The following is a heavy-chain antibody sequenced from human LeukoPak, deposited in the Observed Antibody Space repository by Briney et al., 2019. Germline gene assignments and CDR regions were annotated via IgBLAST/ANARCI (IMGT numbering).Heavy chain of an antibody. J-gene: IGHJ6*03. D-gene: IGHD2-8*01. V-gene: IGHV3-48*04. CDR3: ARPTGKWSDYMNV. CDR2: ISFSSGTI. Sequence: PGGSLRLSCAASGFTFSSYAMSWVRQAPGKGLEWVSYISFSSGTIYSADSLQGRFTTSRDNAQNSLYLQMNSLRVEDTAVYYCARPTGKWSDYMNVWGKGTTVAVSS. CDR1: GFTFSSYA.